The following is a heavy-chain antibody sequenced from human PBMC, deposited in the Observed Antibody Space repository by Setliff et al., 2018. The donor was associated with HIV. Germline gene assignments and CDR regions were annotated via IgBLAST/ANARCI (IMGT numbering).Heavy chain of an antibody. CDR2: VDYTGST. CDR1: GGSITGGSISTYY. CDR3: ARLNGSGSP. Sequence: SETLSLTCTVTGGSITGGSISTYYWGWVRQPPGKGLEWVGNVDYTGSTYYNPSLKSRVTISVDTSKNQFSLRLNSVTAADTAVYYCARLNGSGSPWGQGTLVTVSS. J-gene: IGHJ5*02. D-gene: IGHD3-10*01. V-gene: IGHV4-39*01.